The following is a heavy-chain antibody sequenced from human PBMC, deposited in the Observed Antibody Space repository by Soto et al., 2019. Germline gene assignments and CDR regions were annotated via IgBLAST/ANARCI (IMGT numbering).Heavy chain of an antibody. CDR3: ARSVAVPGANIEY. CDR1: CGSISGSY. D-gene: IGHD6-19*01. CDR2: VYYTGST. V-gene: IGHV4-59*01. J-gene: IGHJ4*02. Sequence: SETLSLTCSVSCGSISGSYWSWIRQSPGKGLELLGYVYYTGSTNYSPSLRSRVSISVDTSKNEFSLRLSSVTAADTAVYFCARSVAVPGANIEYWGQGTKVTVSS.